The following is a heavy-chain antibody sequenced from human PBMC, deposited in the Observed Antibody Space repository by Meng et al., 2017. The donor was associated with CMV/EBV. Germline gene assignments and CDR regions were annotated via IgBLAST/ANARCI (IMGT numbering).Heavy chain of an antibody. D-gene: IGHD3-3*01. Sequence: SVKVSCKASGGTFSSYAISWVRQAPGQGLEWMGGIIPIFGTANYAQKFQGRVTITTDESTSTAYMALSSLRSEDTAVYYCASNYDFWSGLDYWGQGTLVTVSS. V-gene: IGHV1-69*05. CDR1: GGTFSSYA. J-gene: IGHJ4*02. CDR3: ASNYDFWSGLDY. CDR2: IIPIFGTA.